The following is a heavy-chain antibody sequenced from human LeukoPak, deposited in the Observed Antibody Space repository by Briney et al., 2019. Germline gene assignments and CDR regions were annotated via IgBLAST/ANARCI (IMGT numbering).Heavy chain of an antibody. J-gene: IGHJ5*02. Sequence: GESLKISCKGSGYSFTSYWIGWVHQMPGKGLEWMGIIYPGDSDTRYSPSFQGQVTISADKSISTAYLQWSSLKASDTAMYYCARHMNGIAVAGNWFDPWGQGTLVTVSS. CDR2: IYPGDSDT. CDR1: GYSFTSYW. D-gene: IGHD6-19*01. CDR3: ARHMNGIAVAGNWFDP. V-gene: IGHV5-51*07.